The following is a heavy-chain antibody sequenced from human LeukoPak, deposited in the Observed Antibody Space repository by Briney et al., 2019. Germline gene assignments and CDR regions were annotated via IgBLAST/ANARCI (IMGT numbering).Heavy chain of an antibody. Sequence: GGSLRLSCAASRFTFSSYGVHWVRQAPGKGLEWVAFIRYDGSNKYYADSVKGRFTISRDNSKNTLYLQMNSLRAEDTAVYYCAKDRDPYITSSQYFFDYWGQGTLVTVSS. CDR1: RFTFSSYG. D-gene: IGHD6-6*01. CDR2: IRYDGSNK. J-gene: IGHJ4*02. V-gene: IGHV3-30*02. CDR3: AKDRDPYITSSQYFFDY.